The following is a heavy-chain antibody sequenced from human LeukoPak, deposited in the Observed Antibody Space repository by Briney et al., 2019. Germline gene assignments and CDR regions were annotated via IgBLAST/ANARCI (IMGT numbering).Heavy chain of an antibody. Sequence: GGSLRLSCAASGFTFSSYAMSWVRQAPGKGLEWVSAISGSGGSTYYADSVKGRFTISRDNSKNTLYLQMNSLRAEDTAVYYCAKDERYCSSTSCYKNYFDYWGQGTLVTVSS. CDR2: ISGSGGST. CDR1: GFTFSSYA. V-gene: IGHV3-23*01. D-gene: IGHD2-2*02. CDR3: AKDERYCSSTSCYKNYFDY. J-gene: IGHJ4*02.